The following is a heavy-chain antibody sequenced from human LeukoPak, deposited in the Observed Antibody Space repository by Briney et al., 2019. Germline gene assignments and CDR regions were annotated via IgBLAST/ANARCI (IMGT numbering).Heavy chain of an antibody. CDR2: ISYDGGVR. Sequence: GGSLRLSCAASGFTFSTYVLHWVRQAPGKGREWVALISYDGGVRYYADSVKGRFTISRDNSKNTLYLQMNSLRTEDTAVYYCLTEDTPTVFDYWGQGILVTVSS. D-gene: IGHD5-18*01. CDR1: GFTFSTYV. V-gene: IGHV3-30*03. J-gene: IGHJ4*02. CDR3: LTEDTPTVFDY.